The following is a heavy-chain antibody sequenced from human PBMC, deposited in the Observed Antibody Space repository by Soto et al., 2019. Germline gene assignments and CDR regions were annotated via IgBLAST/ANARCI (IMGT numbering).Heavy chain of an antibody. Sequence: ETLSLTCAVSGGSISSSNWWSWVRQAPGKVLESISTILADYKTYYTDSVRGRFTISRDNSKNTLYLEMNSLRAEDTAVYYCARRTNGYFAYWGQGALVTVSS. CDR2: ILADYKT. V-gene: IGHV3-53*01. D-gene: IGHD2-8*01. CDR3: ARRTNGYFAY. CDR1: GGSISSSNW. J-gene: IGHJ4*02.